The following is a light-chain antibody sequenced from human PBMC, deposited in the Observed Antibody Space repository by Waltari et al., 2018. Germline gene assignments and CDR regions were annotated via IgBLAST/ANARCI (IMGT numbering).Light chain of an antibody. CDR2: GAS. Sequence: EIVMTQSPATLSVSPGERATLSCRARQSVSSNLAWYQQKPAQAPRLLINGASTRATGVPDRFSGSGSGKELTLTISSLQSEDFAVYYCLQYNDWPPLTFGGGTKVEIK. CDR3: LQYNDWPPLT. CDR1: QSVSSN. V-gene: IGKV3-15*01. J-gene: IGKJ4*01.